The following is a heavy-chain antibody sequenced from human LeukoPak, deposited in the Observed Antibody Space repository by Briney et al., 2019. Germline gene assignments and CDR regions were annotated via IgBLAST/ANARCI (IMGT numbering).Heavy chain of an antibody. J-gene: IGHJ4*02. Sequence: PGGSLRLSCAASGFTFSSFGMNWVRQPPGKGLEWIGSIYYSGGTYYNSSLKSRVTISVDTSKNQFSLKLSSVTAADTAVYYCASSGYYFYFDYWGQGTLVTVSS. CDR1: GFTFSSFGMN. CDR2: IYYSGGT. D-gene: IGHD3-22*01. V-gene: IGHV4-39*01. CDR3: ASSGYYFYFDY.